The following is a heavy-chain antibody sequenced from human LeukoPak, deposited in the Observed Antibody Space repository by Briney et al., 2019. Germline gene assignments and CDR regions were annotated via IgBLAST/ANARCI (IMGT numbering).Heavy chain of an antibody. CDR2: IGSSSSYI. CDR1: GFTFSSYS. D-gene: IGHD4-17*01. V-gene: IGHV3-21*01. Sequence: GGSLRLSCAASGFTFSSYSMNWVRQAPGKGLEWVSSIGSSSSYIYYADSVKGRFTISRDNAKNSLYLQMNSLRAEDTAVYYCAREDYGDYFSVKPHGWFDPWGQGTLVTVSS. CDR3: AREDYGDYFSVKPHGWFDP. J-gene: IGHJ5*02.